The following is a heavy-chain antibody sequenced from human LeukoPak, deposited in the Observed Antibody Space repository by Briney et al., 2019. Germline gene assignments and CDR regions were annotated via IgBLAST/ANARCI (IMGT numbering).Heavy chain of an antibody. J-gene: IGHJ4*02. Sequence: GGSRRLPCAASGFTFSSYAMSWVRQAPGKGLEWVSAVSASGGNTYYAGSVKGRFAISRDNSKNTLYLQMNSLRAEDTAVYYCAKDLTWNFGYFFDYWGQGTLSTVSS. CDR2: VSASGGNT. CDR1: GFTFSSYA. CDR3: AKDLTWNFGYFFDY. D-gene: IGHD1-7*01. V-gene: IGHV3-23*01.